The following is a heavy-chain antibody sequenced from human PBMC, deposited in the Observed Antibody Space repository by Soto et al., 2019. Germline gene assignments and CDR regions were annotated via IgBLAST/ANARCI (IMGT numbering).Heavy chain of an antibody. CDR2: ISDGGERT. CDR1: GFTFSDYV. V-gene: IGHV3-23*01. Sequence: EVLLLDSGGDSVQPGGSLRLSCVASGFTFSDYVMSWVRQVPGKGLEWVSSISDGGERTDYRDSVRGRFTISRDNARFTLHLQMNSLRVDDTATYFCARDRSTEFGLDVWGQGTTVTVSS. J-gene: IGHJ6*02. CDR3: ARDRSTEFGLDV.